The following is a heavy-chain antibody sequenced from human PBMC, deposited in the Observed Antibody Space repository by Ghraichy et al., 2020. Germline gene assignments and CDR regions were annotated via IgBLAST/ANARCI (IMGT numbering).Heavy chain of an antibody. J-gene: IGHJ3*02. V-gene: IGHV4-31*03. CDR2: IYVTVNT. D-gene: IGHD2-2*01. CDR1: GASISSGAYY. Sequence: SETLSLTCTVSGASISSGAYYWSWVRQHPGKGLEWVGFIYVTVNTRYNRSLKSRVTISLDTSKNQISLKLNSVTAADTAIYYCSRSPSVAYCSTTSCYSTFDIWGQGTMVTVSS. CDR3: SRSPSVAYCSTTSCYSTFDI.